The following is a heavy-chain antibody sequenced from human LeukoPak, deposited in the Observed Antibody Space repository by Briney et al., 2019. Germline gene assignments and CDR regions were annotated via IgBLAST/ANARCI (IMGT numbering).Heavy chain of an antibody. V-gene: IGHV4-39*07. Sequence: SETLSLTCNVSGASMSNYYWVWIRQPPGKGLEWIGSIYHSGTTYSGSTYYNPSLKSRVTISLDTSKNQFSLKLTSVTAADTAVYFCARSPSGSSSRYFDPWGQGTLVTVSS. CDR1: GASMSNYY. CDR2: IYHSGTTYSGST. D-gene: IGHD1-26*01. J-gene: IGHJ5*02. CDR3: ARSPSGSSSRYFDP.